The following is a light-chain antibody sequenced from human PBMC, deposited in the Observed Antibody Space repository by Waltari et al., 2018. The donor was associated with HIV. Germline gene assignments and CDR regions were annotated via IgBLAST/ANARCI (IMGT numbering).Light chain of an antibody. Sequence: SYELTQPLSVSVALGQTARITFGGNNIGSKNVHWYQQKPGLAPVLVIYRDNNLPSGIPERFSGSNSGNTATLTISRAQAGDEADYYCQVWDSSTVFGGGTKLTVL. CDR1: NIGSKN. V-gene: IGLV3-9*01. CDR3: QVWDSSTV. CDR2: RDN. J-gene: IGLJ2*01.